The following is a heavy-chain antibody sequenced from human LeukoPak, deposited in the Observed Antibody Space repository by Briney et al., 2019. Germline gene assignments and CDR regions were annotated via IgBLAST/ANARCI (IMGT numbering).Heavy chain of an antibody. Sequence: PSETLSLTCTVSGYSISSGYYWGWIRQPPGKGLEWIGSIYHSGSTYYNPSLKSRATISVDTSKNQFSLKLSSVTAADTAVYYCARGSGIVVVPAAIGWFDPWGQGTLVTVSS. V-gene: IGHV4-38-2*02. CDR2: IYHSGST. CDR1: GYSISSGYY. J-gene: IGHJ5*02. D-gene: IGHD2-2*01. CDR3: ARGSGIVVVPAAIGWFDP.